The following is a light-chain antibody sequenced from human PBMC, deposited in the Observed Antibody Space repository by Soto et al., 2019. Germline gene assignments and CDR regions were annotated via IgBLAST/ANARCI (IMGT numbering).Light chain of an antibody. CDR3: QQYNNWPPYT. J-gene: IGKJ2*01. CDR1: QSVSSN. CDR2: GAS. V-gene: IGKV3-15*01. Sequence: EIVLTHSPATLYVSPGERATLSCRASQSVSSNLAWYQQKPGQAPRLLIYGASTRATGIPARFSGSGSGTEFTLTISSLQSEDFAVYYCQQYNNWPPYTFGQGTKVDIK.